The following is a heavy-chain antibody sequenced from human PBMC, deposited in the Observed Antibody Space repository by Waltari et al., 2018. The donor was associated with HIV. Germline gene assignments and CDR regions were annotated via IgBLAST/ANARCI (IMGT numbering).Heavy chain of an antibody. D-gene: IGHD6-13*01. CDR1: GFTSSNSL. CDR3: ARGGLAITPAGTRLYTGMDV. Sequence: QVHLVESRGGVVQPGGYLKLSCAASGFTSSNSLMHWLRQAPGKGLEWVTLIHYDGNNKNYADSVKGRFTVSRDNSKKTLYLQMNSLRHEDTALYYCARGGLAITPAGTRLYTGMDVWGQGTTVTVSS. J-gene: IGHJ6*02. CDR2: IHYDGNNK. V-gene: IGHV3-30*02.